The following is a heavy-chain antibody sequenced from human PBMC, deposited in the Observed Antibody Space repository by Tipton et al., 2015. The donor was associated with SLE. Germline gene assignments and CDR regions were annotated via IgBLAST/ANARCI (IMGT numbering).Heavy chain of an antibody. D-gene: IGHD4-11*01. CDR1: GFTFSTYS. V-gene: IGHV3-30*03. J-gene: IGHJ4*02. Sequence: SLRLSCAASGFTFSTYSINWVRQAPGKGLEWVAVISYDGSNKYYADSVKGRFTISRDNSKHTLYLQMNSLRAEDTAVYYCASAASDYINYSAWGQGTLVTASS. CDR2: ISYDGSNK. CDR3: ASAASDYINYSA.